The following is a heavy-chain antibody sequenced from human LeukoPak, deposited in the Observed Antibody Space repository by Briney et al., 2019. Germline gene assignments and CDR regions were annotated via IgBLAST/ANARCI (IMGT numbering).Heavy chain of an antibody. J-gene: IGHJ5*02. V-gene: IGHV1-18*04. D-gene: IGHD1-26*01. CDR3: ARSIVGNTNWFDR. CDR2: IITYNGNT. Sequence: ASVTVSCKASGYTFTSYGINWLRQAPGQGLEWMGSIITYNGNTNYAQRVQGRVTMTTDTSTSTAYMELRSLRSDDTAMYFCARSIVGNTNWFDRWGQGTLVTVSS. CDR1: GYTFTSYG.